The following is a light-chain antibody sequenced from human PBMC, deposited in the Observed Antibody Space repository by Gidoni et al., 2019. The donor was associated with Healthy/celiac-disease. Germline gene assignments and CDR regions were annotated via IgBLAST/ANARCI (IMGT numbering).Light chain of an antibody. CDR2: WAS. J-gene: IGKJ5*01. V-gene: IGKV4-1*01. CDR1: PSVLYSSNNKNY. CDR3: QQYYSTPPT. Sequence: DIVMTQYPDSLAVSLGERATINCKSSPSVLYSSNNKNYLAWYQQKPGQPPKLLIYWASTRESGVPYRFSGSGSGTDFTLTISSLQAEDVAVYYCQQYYSTPPTFGQGTRLEIK.